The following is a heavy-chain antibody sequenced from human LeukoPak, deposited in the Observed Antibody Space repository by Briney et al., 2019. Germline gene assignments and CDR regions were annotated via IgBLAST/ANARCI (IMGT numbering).Heavy chain of an antibody. V-gene: IGHV3-30*04. Sequence: GGSLRLSCAASGFTFSDYAMHWVRQAPGKGLEWVAFIRSDGYHTYYADSVKGRFTITRDNSKNTLYLQMNSLRLEDMAVYYCAKPSGSGVDYWGRGTRVTVSS. CDR1: GFTFSDYA. J-gene: IGHJ4*02. CDR3: AKPSGSGVDY. CDR2: IRSDGYHT. D-gene: IGHD1-26*01.